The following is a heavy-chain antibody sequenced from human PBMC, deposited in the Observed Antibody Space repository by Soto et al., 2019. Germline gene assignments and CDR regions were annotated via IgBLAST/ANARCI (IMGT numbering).Heavy chain of an antibody. J-gene: IGHJ2*01. D-gene: IGHD3-9*01. CDR2: FDPEDGET. CDR3: TTGVVRNFHWYFEL. CDR1: GYALTELS. V-gene: IGHV1-24*01. Sequence: ASVKVSCKVSGYALTELSIHWGRQAPGKGLEWMGGFDPEDGETIYAQKFQGRVTMTEDTSTVTAYMGRSSLRPEDTAVDNCTTGVVRNFHWYFELWGRGTLVTV.